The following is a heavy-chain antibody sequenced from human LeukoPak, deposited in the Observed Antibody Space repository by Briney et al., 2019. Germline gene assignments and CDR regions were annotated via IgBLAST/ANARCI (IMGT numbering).Heavy chain of an antibody. CDR1: GGSISTYY. J-gene: IGHJ4*02. D-gene: IGHD1-26*01. CDR3: ARHDYGSYRFDY. CDR2: IYYTGST. V-gene: IGHV4-59*08. Sequence: PSETLSLTCTVSGGSISTYYWSWIRQPPGKGLEWIGFIYYTGSTNYHPSLKSRVTMSVDTSMNQFSLKLTSVTAADTAVYYCARHDYGSYRFDYWGQGALVTVSS.